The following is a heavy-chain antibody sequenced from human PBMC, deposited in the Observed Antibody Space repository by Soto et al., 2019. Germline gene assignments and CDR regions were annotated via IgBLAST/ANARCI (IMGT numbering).Heavy chain of an antibody. J-gene: IGHJ4*02. Sequence: QVQLVESGGGVVQPGRSLRLSYAASGFTFSTYGMHWVRQAPGKGLEWVAVISYDGNNKYYADSVKGRFTIARDNSKNTLCLQMDSLRAEDTAVYYCAKDHLPSTVTTPGYWGQGTLVTVSS. D-gene: IGHD4-17*01. CDR2: ISYDGNNK. CDR3: AKDHLPSTVTTPGY. V-gene: IGHV3-30*18. CDR1: GFTFSTYG.